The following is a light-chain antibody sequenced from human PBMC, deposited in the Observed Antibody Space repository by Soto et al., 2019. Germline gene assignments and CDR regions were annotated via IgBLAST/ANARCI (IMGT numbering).Light chain of an antibody. J-gene: IGKJ5*01. CDR3: QQRLHWPIT. V-gene: IGKV3-11*01. CDR2: DAS. CDR1: QTVGRY. Sequence: EIVLTQSPATLSLSPGDRVTLSCRVSQTVGRYLSWYQHSPGQGPRLLVYDASNRATGIPARFSGSGSETDFTLTISSLEPEDFAVYYCQQRLHWPITFGQGTRLEIK.